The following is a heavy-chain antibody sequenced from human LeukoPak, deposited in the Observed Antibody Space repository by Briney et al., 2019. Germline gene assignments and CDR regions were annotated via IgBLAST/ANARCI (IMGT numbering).Heavy chain of an antibody. Sequence: SVKVSCKASGGTFSSYAISWVRQAPGQGLEWMGGIIPIFGTANYAQKFQGRVTITADESTSTAYMELSSLRSEDTAVYYCARAAYYDILTGYYSQELGYWGQGTLVTVSS. CDR1: GGTFSSYA. V-gene: IGHV1-69*13. J-gene: IGHJ4*02. CDR3: ARAAYYDILTGYYSQELGY. D-gene: IGHD3-9*01. CDR2: IIPIFGTA.